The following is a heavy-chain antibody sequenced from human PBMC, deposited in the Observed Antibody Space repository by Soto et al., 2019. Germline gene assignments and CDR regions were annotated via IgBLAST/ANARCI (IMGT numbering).Heavy chain of an antibody. V-gene: IGHV4-31*03. J-gene: IGHJ4*02. CDR1: GGSISSGGYY. Sequence: SETLSLTCTVSGGSISSGGYYWSWIRQHPGKGLEWIGYIYYSGRTYYNPSLHSRVSIAVDTTENQFSLKLTSVTAADTAVYYCARHGFMGATIHYWGQGTLVTVSS. D-gene: IGHD1-26*01. CDR2: IYYSGRT. CDR3: ARHGFMGATIHY.